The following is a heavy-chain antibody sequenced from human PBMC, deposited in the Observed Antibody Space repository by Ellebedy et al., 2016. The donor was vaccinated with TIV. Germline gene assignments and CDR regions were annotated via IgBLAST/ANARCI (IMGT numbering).Heavy chain of an antibody. J-gene: IGHJ5*02. CDR1: GYSFTSYW. Sequence: GESLKISCKGSGYSFTSYWISWVRQMPGKGLEWMGRIDPSDSYTNYSPSFQGHVTISADKSITTAYLQWSRLKASDTAMYYCARDGYKNAAAGTRGFDPWGQGTLVTVSS. D-gene: IGHD5-24*01. CDR3: ARDGYKNAAAGTRGFDP. CDR2: IDPSDSYT. V-gene: IGHV5-10-1*01.